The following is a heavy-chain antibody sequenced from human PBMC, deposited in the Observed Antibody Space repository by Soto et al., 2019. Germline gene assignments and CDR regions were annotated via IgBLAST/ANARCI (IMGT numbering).Heavy chain of an antibody. CDR1: GGSVSSGSYY. Sequence: ASETLSLTCTVSGGSVSSGSYYWSWIRQPPGKGLEWIGYIYYSGSTNYNPSLKSRVTISVDTSKNQFSLKLSSVTAADTAVYYCARDSGEAAAGTGKYYYYYGMDVWGQGTTVTVSS. CDR3: ARDSGEAAAGTGKYYYYYGMDV. CDR2: IYYSGST. J-gene: IGHJ6*02. D-gene: IGHD6-13*01. V-gene: IGHV4-61*01.